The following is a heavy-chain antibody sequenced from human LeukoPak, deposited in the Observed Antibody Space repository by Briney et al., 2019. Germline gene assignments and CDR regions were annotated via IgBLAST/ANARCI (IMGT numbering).Heavy chain of an antibody. D-gene: IGHD3-3*01. Sequence: GGSLRLSCAASGVTLSSYAMSWVRQSPGKGLEWVSAISGSGGSTYYADSVKGRFTISRDNAKNTLYLQMNSLRAEDTAVYYCVSGSLQSGYNFDYWGQGALVTVSS. CDR2: ISGSGGST. CDR3: VSGSLQSGYNFDY. CDR1: GVTLSSYA. V-gene: IGHV3-23*01. J-gene: IGHJ4*02.